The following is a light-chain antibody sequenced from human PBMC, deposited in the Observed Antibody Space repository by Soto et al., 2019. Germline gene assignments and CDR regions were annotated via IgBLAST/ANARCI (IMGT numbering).Light chain of an antibody. CDR1: SNDVGIYNY. CDR3: STWDATLNALI. Sequence: QSALTQPASVSGSPGQSITISCTGTSNDVGIYNYVSWYQQHPGKAPKLMIYEVTNRPSGVSDRFSGSKSGTSASLAISGLQSDDEADYYCSTWDATLNALIFGGGTKLTVL. V-gene: IGLV2-14*01. CDR2: EVT. J-gene: IGLJ2*01.